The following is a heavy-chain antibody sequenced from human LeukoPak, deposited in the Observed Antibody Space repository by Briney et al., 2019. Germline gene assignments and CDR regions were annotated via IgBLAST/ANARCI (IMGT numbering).Heavy chain of an antibody. D-gene: IGHD3-22*01. J-gene: IGHJ4*02. V-gene: IGHV1-46*01. Sequence: ASVNVSCKASGYTFTSYYMHWVRQAPGQGLEWMGIINPSGGSTSYAQKFQGRVTMTRDTSTSTVYKELSSLRSEDTAVYYCARGGPITMIVVVIGDSGYFDYWGQGTLVTVSS. CDR3: ARGGPITMIVVVIGDSGYFDY. CDR2: INPSGGST. CDR1: GYTFTSYY.